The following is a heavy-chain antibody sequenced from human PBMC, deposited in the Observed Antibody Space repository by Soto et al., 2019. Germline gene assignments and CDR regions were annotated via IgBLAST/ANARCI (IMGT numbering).Heavy chain of an antibody. D-gene: IGHD6-13*01. V-gene: IGHV3-53*02. CDR3: ARARGASSSWLNYFDY. CDR2: IYSGGST. J-gene: IGHJ4*02. Sequence: EVQLVETGGGLIQPGGSLRLSCAASGFTVSSNYMSWVRQAPGKGLEWVSVIYSGGSTYYADSVKGRLTISSDNSKNTLYLQMNSLRADDTAGYYCARARGASSSWLNYFDYWCQGTLVTVSS. CDR1: GFTVSSNY.